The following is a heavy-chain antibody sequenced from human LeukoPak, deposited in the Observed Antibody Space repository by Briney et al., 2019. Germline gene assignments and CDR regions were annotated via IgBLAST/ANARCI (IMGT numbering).Heavy chain of an antibody. Sequence: ASVKVSCKASGYTFTGYYMHWVRQAPGQGLEWMGWINPNSGGTNHAQKFQGRVTMTRDTSISTAYMELSRLRSDDTAVYYCARGPHFYYDSSGYYLDYWGQGTLVTVSS. CDR2: INPNSGGT. V-gene: IGHV1-2*02. CDR3: ARGPHFYYDSSGYYLDY. CDR1: GYTFTGYY. J-gene: IGHJ4*02. D-gene: IGHD3-22*01.